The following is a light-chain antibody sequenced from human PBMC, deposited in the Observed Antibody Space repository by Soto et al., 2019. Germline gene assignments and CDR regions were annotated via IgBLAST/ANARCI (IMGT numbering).Light chain of an antibody. V-gene: IGKV1-39*01. CDR3: QQTYTSPRT. J-gene: IGKJ1*01. CDR2: AAS. Sequence: SQLPHPPPPLSESVGERVTITSRTSQSVSGYLNWYQQEPGKAPKLLIYAASSLQSGVPSRFSGSGSGTDFSLTISSLQPEDFATYYCQQTYTSPRTFGQGTKVDI. CDR1: QSVSGY.